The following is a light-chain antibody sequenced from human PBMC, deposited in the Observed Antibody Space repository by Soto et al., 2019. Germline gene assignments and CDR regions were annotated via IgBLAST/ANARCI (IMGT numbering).Light chain of an antibody. CDR1: SSNIGSNT. CDR2: SNN. Sequence: QSVLTQPPSASGTPGQRVTISCSGSSSNIGSNTVNWYQQLPGTAPKLLTYSNNQRPSGVPDRFSGSKSGTSASLAISGLQPEDEADYYCAAWGDSLNGGFFGTGTKVTVL. CDR3: AAWGDSLNGGF. V-gene: IGLV1-44*01. J-gene: IGLJ1*01.